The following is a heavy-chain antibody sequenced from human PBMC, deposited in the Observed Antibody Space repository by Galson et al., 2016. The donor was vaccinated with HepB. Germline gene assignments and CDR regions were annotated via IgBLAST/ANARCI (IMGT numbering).Heavy chain of an antibody. Sequence: PALVKPTQTLTLTCTFSGFSLSTSGVGVGWIRQPPGKAPEWLAHIYWDDTKRYRPSLKSRLTITKGASGRQVDLTLTNMDPLDTATYYCARGSGYYLNFDYWGQGTLVTVSS. CDR1: GFSLSTSGVG. CDR2: IYWDDTK. V-gene: IGHV2-5*02. CDR3: ARGSGYYLNFDY. D-gene: IGHD3-22*01. J-gene: IGHJ4*02.